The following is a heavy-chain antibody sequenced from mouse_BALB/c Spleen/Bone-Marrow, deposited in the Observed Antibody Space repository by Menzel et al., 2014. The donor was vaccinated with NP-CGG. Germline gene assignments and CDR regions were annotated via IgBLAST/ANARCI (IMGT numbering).Heavy chain of an antibody. CDR3: TRSPITTVVAETMDC. Sequence: LQQSGSELVRPGTSVKLSCKASGYTFXSYWMHWVKQRPGQGLEWIGNIYPFSGSSNYDEKFKSKATLTVDTSSSTAYMQLSSLTSEDSAVYYCTRSPITTVVAETMDCWGQGTSVTVSS. J-gene: IGHJ4*01. CDR1: GYTFXSYW. D-gene: IGHD1-1*01. CDR2: IYPFSGSS. V-gene: IGHV1S22*01.